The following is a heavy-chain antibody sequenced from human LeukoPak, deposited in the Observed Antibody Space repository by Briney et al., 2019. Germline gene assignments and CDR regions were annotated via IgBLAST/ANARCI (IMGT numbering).Heavy chain of an antibody. D-gene: IGHD6-25*01. CDR3: ARGAFHKGRISGRPASPTAHNWFDP. V-gene: IGHV1-46*01. J-gene: IGHJ5*02. CDR1: GYTFTSYY. Sequence: ASVKVSCKASGYTFTSYYMHWVRQAPGQGVEWMGIINPSGGSTSYAQKFQGRVTMTRDTSTSTVYMELSSLRSEDTAVYYCARGAFHKGRISGRPASPTAHNWFDPWGQGTLVTVSS. CDR2: INPSGGST.